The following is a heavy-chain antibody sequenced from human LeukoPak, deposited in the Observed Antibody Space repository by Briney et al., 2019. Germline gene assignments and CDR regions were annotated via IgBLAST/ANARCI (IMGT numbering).Heavy chain of an antibody. Sequence: SETLSLTCTVSGDSISSSKKYWGWVRQPPGKGLEWIGSIYYSGNTYYNPSLKSRVTISLDTSRNQFSLRLSSVTAADTADYYCAKAQGNGLIDFWGQGTLVTVSS. CDR3: AKAQGNGLIDF. J-gene: IGHJ4*02. V-gene: IGHV4-39*01. D-gene: IGHD3/OR15-3a*01. CDR2: IYYSGNT. CDR1: GDSISSSKKY.